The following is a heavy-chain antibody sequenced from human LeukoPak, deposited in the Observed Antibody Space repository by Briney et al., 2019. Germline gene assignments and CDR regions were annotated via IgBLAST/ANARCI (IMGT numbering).Heavy chain of an antibody. CDR3: ARGYPRSAAAPNDAFDI. D-gene: IGHD6-13*01. V-gene: IGHV3-21*01. Sequence: GGSLRLSCAASGFTFSSYSMNWVRQAPGRGLEWVSSISSSSSYRYYADSVKGRFTISRDNANNSLYLQMNSLRGEDTAVYYCARGYPRSAAAPNDAFDIWGQGTMVTVSS. CDR1: GFTFSSYS. J-gene: IGHJ3*02. CDR2: ISSSSSYR.